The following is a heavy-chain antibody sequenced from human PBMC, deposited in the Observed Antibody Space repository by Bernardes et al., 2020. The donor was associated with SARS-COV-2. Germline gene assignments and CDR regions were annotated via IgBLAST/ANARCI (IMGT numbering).Heavy chain of an antibody. CDR2: ISPNGGGT. Sequence: ASVKVSCQASGYTFTDHYVHWVRPPPGQGLAGMGWISPNGGGTNYAQKFRGRVTLTRDTSIRTAYMDLTSLTPDDTAVYYCASVTYSSGSDFDYWGQGTLVTVSS. D-gene: IGHD6-25*01. V-gene: IGHV1-2*02. CDR3: ASVTYSSGSDFDY. J-gene: IGHJ4*02. CDR1: GYTFTDHY.